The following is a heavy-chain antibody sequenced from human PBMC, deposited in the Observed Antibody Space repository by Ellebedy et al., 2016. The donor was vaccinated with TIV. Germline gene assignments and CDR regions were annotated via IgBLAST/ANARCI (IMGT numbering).Heavy chain of an antibody. CDR2: ISYDGSNK. V-gene: IGHV3-30-3*01. CDR3: ASGIKKVAGYYYYYGMDV. J-gene: IGHJ6*02. D-gene: IGHD6-19*01. Sequence: GESLKISXAASGFTFSSYAMHWVRQAPGKGLEWVAVISYDGSNKYYADSVKGRFTISRDNSKNTLYLQMNSLRAEDTAVYYCASGIKKVAGYYYYYGMDVWGQGTTVTVSS. CDR1: GFTFSSYA.